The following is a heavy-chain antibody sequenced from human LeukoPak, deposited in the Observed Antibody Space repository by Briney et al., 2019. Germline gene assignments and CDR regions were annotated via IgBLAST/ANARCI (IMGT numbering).Heavy chain of an antibody. CDR3: ARDYIVGRPRWLQLDY. CDR2: IIPIFGTA. CDR1: GGTFSSYA. D-gene: IGHD5-24*01. J-gene: IGHJ4*02. V-gene: IGHV1-69*13. Sequence: ASVKVSCKASGGTFSSYAISWVRQAPGQGLEWMGGIIPIFGTANYAQKFQGRVTITADESTSTAYMELSSLRSEDTAVYYCARDYIVGRPRWLQLDYWGQGTLVTVSS.